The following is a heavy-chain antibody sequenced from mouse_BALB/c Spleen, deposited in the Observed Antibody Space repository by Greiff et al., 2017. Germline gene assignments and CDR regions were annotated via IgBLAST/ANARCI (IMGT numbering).Heavy chain of an antibody. Sequence: QVQLQQSGAELVRPGSSVKISCKASGYAFSSYWMNWVKQRPGQGLEWIGQIYPGDGDTNYNGKFKGKATLTADKSSSTAYMQLSSLTSEDSAVYFCARSYYGSSYPYYYAMDYWGQGTSVTVSS. V-gene: IGHV1-80*01. J-gene: IGHJ4*01. CDR1: GYAFSSYW. CDR3: ARSYYGSSYPYYYAMDY. D-gene: IGHD1-1*01. CDR2: IYPGDGDT.